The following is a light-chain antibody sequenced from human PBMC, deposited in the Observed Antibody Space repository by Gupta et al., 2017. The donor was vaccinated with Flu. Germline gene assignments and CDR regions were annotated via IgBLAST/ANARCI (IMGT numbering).Light chain of an antibody. CDR3: SSCTSATTLV. CDR1: SSDIGYYNY. Sequence: QSALTQPASVSGSPGQSITISCTGTSSDIGYYNYVSWYQQHPGQAPKLLIYGVTNRPSGVSNRFSASKSGDTASLTISGLQAEDEADYYCSSCTSATTLVFGGGTKLTVL. J-gene: IGLJ2*01. V-gene: IGLV2-14*03. CDR2: GVT.